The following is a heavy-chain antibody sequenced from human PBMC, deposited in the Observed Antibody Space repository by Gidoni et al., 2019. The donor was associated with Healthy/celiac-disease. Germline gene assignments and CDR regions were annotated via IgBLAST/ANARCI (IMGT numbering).Heavy chain of an antibody. CDR3: ARGVRGYSSSSGAFDI. CDR2: INHSGST. CDR1: GGSFSGYY. J-gene: IGHJ3*02. Sequence: QVQLQQWGAGLLKPSETLSLTCAVYGGSFSGYYWSWIRQPPGKGLEWIGEINHSGSTNYNPSIKSRVTISVDTSKNQFSLKLSSVTAADTAVYYCARGVRGYSSSSGAFDIWGQGTMVTVSS. V-gene: IGHV4-34*01. D-gene: IGHD6-13*01.